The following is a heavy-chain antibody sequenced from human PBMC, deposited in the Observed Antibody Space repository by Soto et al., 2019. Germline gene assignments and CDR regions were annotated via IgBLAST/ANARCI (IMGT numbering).Heavy chain of an antibody. CDR3: ARVQLFAFDI. CDR2: MYHSGST. V-gene: IGHV4-30-2*01. Sequence: SATLSLTCAFYGDSISSGGYSWSWIRQPPGKGLEWIGYMYHSGSTYYNPSLKSRVTISIDRSKNQFSLKLSSVTAADTAVYYCARVQLFAFDIWGQGTMVT. J-gene: IGHJ3*02. CDR1: GDSISSGGYS. D-gene: IGHD4-4*01.